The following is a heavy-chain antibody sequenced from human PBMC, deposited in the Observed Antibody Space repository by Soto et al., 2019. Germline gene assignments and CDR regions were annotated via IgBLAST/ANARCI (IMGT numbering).Heavy chain of an antibody. V-gene: IGHV4-34*01. CDR3: ARDPPYYDILTGYYTGNYYYYYMDV. CDR2: INHSGST. J-gene: IGHJ6*03. CDR1: GGSFSGYY. Sequence: SETLSLTCAVYGGSFSGYYWSWIRQPPGKGLEWIGEINHSGSTNYNPSLKSRATISVDTSKNQFSLKLSSVTAADTAVYYCARDPPYYDILTGYYTGNYYYYYMDVWGKGTTVTVSS. D-gene: IGHD3-9*01.